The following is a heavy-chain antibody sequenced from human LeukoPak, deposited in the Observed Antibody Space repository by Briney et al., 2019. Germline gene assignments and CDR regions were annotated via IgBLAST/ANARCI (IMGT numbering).Heavy chain of an antibody. CDR2: INPNSGGT. Sequence: ASVKVSCKASGYTFTGYYMHWVRQAPGQGLEWMGWINPNSGGTNYAQKFQGRVTMTRDTSISTAYMELSRLRSDDTAVYYCARGLGVYYDFWSGYLAQYMDVWGKGTTVTVSS. J-gene: IGHJ6*03. V-gene: IGHV1-2*02. CDR3: ARGLGVYYDFWSGYLAQYMDV. CDR1: GYTFTGYY. D-gene: IGHD3-3*01.